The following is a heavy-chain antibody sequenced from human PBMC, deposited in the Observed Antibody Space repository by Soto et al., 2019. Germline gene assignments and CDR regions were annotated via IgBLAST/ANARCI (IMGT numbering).Heavy chain of an antibody. J-gene: IGHJ4*02. Sequence: QVQLVQSGAEVKKPGASVKVSCKASGYTFTSYDINWVRQATGQGLEWRGWMNPNSGNTGYAQKCQGGVTMTRNTSISTAYKELRSLRSEDTAVYYCARTLYGDNVDFGGQGTLVPVSS. CDR1: GYTFTSYD. CDR3: ARTLYGDNVDF. CDR2: MNPNSGNT. V-gene: IGHV1-8*01. D-gene: IGHD4-17*01.